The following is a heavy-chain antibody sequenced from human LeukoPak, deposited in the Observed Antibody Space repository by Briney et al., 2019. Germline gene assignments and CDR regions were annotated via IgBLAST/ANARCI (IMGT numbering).Heavy chain of an antibody. CDR3: WECGITMIGGV. J-gene: IGHJ6*04. D-gene: IGHD3-10*02. V-gene: IGHV3-48*03. CDR2: ISSSGSTI. Sequence: GGSLRLSCAASGFTFSSYEMNWVRQAPGKGLEWVSYISSSGSTIYYADSVKGRFTISRDNAKNSLYLQMNSLRADDTAVYYRWECGITMIGGVWGKGTTVTISS. CDR1: GFTFSSYE.